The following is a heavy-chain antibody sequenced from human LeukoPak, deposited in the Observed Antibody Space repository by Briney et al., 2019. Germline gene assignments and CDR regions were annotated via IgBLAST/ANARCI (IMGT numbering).Heavy chain of an antibody. CDR3: ARDYVLQLNTSNWYVGAFDI. J-gene: IGHJ3*02. Sequence: SETLSLTCAVYGGSFSGYYWSWIRQPPGKGLEWIGSMYYSGTTYYNPSLKSRVTISVDTSKNQFSLNLNSVTAADTAVYYCARDYVLQLNTSNWYVGAFDIWGQGTLVTVSS. CDR1: GGSFSGYY. D-gene: IGHD6-13*01. V-gene: IGHV4-34*11. CDR2: MYYSGTT.